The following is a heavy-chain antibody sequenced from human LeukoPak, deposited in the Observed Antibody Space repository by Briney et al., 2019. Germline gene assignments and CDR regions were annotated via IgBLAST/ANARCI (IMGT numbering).Heavy chain of an antibody. D-gene: IGHD3-10*01. V-gene: IGHV3-30*02. Sequence: GGSLRLSWAASGFTFSSYGMHWVRQAPGKGLEWVAFIRYDGSNKYYADSVKGRFTISRDNSKNTLYLQMNSLRAEDTAVYYCARSLALSYGSGSYYNGVDYWGQGTLVTVPS. CDR3: ARSLALSYGSGSYYNGVDY. J-gene: IGHJ4*02. CDR2: IRYDGSNK. CDR1: GFTFSSYG.